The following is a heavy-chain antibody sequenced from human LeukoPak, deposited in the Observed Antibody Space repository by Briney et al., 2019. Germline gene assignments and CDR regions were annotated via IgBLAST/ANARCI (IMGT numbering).Heavy chain of an antibody. CDR2: IIPIFDKV. Sequence: ASVKVSCNASGDTFSDYAISWVRQAPGQGLEWMGAIIPIFDKVNYAQKFQGRFTITANESTSTTYMELRSLGSEDTAVYYCAKNLLIGALYFYIDVWGKGTTVTVSS. V-gene: IGHV1-69*13. CDR1: GDTFSDYA. CDR3: AKNLLIGALYFYIDV. D-gene: IGHD4/OR15-4a*01. J-gene: IGHJ6*03.